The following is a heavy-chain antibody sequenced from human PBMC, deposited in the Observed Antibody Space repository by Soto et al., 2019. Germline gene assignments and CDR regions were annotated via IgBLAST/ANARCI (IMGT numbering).Heavy chain of an antibody. J-gene: IGHJ4*02. D-gene: IGHD3-22*01. CDR3: AGTYYYDSSGYSFDY. CDR2: IYSGGST. Sequence: QPGGSLRLSCAASGFTVSSNYMSWVRQAPGKGLEWVSFIYSGGSTYYADSVKGRFTISRDNSKNTLYLQMNSLRAEDTAVYYCAGTYYYDSSGYSFDYWGQGTLVTVSS. V-gene: IGHV3-53*01. CDR1: GFTVSSNY.